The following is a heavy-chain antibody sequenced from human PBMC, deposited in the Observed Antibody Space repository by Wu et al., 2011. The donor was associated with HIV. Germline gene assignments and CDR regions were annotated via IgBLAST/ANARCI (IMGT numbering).Heavy chain of an antibody. CDR3: ARSGRYDFWSGYYTGGGDY. CDR2: MNPSTGNT. CDR1: GATFSSYA. D-gene: IGHD3-3*01. V-gene: IGHV1-8*03. J-gene: IGHJ4*02. Sequence: QVQLVQSGAEVKKPGSSVKVSCKASGATFSSYAISWVRQAPGQGLEWMGWMNPSTGNTGYAQKFQGRVTITTNTSISTAYMELSSLRSEDTAIYYCARSGRYDFWSGYYTGGGDYWGQGTLVTVSS.